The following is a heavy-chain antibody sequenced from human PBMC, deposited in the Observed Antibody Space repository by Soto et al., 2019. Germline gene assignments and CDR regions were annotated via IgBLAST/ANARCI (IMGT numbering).Heavy chain of an antibody. J-gene: IGHJ6*02. CDR3: ARAEGGNWAYCDDMDV. CDR2: TRNKANSYTT. V-gene: IGHV3-72*01. CDR1: GFTFSDHY. Sequence: EVQLVESGGGLVQPGGSLRLSCAASGFTFSDHYMDWVRQAPGKGLEWVGRTRNKANSYTTEYAASVKGRFTISGDDSKYSLYVQMNSLKTEDTAVYYCARAEGGNWAYCDDMDVWGQGTTVTVSS. D-gene: IGHD2-15*01.